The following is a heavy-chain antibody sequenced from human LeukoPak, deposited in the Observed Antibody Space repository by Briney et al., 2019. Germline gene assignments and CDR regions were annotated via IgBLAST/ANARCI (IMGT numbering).Heavy chain of an antibody. CDR1: GFTFDDYG. J-gene: IGHJ4*02. V-gene: IGHV3-20*04. CDR2: INWNGGST. Sequence: PGGSLRLSCAASGFTFDDYGMSWVRQAPGKGLEWVSGINWNGGSTGYADSVKGRFTISRDNAKNTLYLQMNSLRAEDTAVYYCARTPPETAMVDYWGQGTLVTVSS. CDR3: ARTPPETAMVDY. D-gene: IGHD5-18*01.